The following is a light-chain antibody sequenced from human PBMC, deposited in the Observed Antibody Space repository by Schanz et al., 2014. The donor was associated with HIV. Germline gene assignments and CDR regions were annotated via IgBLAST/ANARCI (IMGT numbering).Light chain of an antibody. Sequence: EIVLTQSPGTLSLSPGERGTLSCRASQSVKSNFIGWYQQKPGQAPRLLIFGASNRATGIPDRFSGGVSGTDFTLTISRVEPEDFAVYYCQQYGVSPFTFGPGTTVDIK. CDR3: QQYGVSPFT. CDR2: GAS. J-gene: IGKJ3*01. V-gene: IGKV3-20*01. CDR1: QSVKSNF.